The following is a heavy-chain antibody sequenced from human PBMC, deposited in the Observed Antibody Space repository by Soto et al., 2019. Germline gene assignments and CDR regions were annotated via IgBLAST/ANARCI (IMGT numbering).Heavy chain of an antibody. V-gene: IGHV4-34*01. Sequence: PSETLPLTCAVYAGTFSGSYWNWIRQPPGKGLEWIGEIDHSGYTNYNPSLKSRVTISVDTSKNQFSLRLTSVTAADTAVYYCARVRDWFDPWGQGTLVTVSS. J-gene: IGHJ5*02. CDR1: AGTFSGSY. CDR2: IDHSGYT. CDR3: ARVRDWFDP. D-gene: IGHD3-3*01.